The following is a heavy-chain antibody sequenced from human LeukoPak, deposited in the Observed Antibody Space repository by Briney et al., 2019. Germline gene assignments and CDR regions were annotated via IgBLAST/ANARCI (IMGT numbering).Heavy chain of an antibody. J-gene: IGHJ6*03. Sequence: GGSLRLSCAASGFTFSDFYMSWIRQAPGKGLEWVSYISSSSSTTYYADSMKGRVTISRDNFKNTLYLQMNSLRVEDTAVYYCAKNYGSGSSVKYYYYMDVWGKGTTVTVSS. V-gene: IGHV3-11*01. CDR3: AKNYGSGSSVKYYYYMDV. CDR2: ISSSSSTT. D-gene: IGHD3-10*01. CDR1: GFTFSDFY.